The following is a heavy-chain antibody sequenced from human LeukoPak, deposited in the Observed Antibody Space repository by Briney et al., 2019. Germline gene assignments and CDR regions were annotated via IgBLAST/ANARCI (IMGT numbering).Heavy chain of an antibody. CDR1: GYSFTSYW. J-gene: IGHJ4*02. V-gene: IGHV5-51*01. CDR2: IYPGDSDT. Sequence: GESLKISCKGSGYSFTSYWIGWVRQMPGKGLEWMGIIYPGDSDTRYSPSFQGQVTISADKSISTAYLQWSSLKASDTAMYYCARHLGGSYLDPTFDYWGQGTLVTVSS. CDR3: ARHLGGSYLDPTFDY. D-gene: IGHD1-26*01.